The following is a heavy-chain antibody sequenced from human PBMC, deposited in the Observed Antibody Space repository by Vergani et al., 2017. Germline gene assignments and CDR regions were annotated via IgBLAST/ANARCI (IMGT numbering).Heavy chain of an antibody. V-gene: IGHV3-30*02. Sequence: QVQLVQSGAEVKKPGGSLRLSCAASGFTFSSYGMHWVRQAPGKGLEWVAFIRYDGSNKYYADSVKGRFTISRDNSKNTLYLQMNSLRAEDTAVYYCAKDLGRGWGSYYYGMDVWGQGTTVTVSS. J-gene: IGHJ6*02. CDR2: IRYDGSNK. CDR1: GFTFSSYG. CDR3: AKDLGRGWGSYYYGMDV. D-gene: IGHD3-16*01.